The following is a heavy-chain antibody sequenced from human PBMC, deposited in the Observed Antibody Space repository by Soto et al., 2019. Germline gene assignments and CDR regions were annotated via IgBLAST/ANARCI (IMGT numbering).Heavy chain of an antibody. V-gene: IGHV4-59*01. D-gene: IGHD5-12*01. CDR2: IYYSGVT. Sequence: QGQLQESGPGLVKPSETLSLTCTVSGDSISTYNWGWIRQPPGKGLEWIGCIYYSGVTNYNPSLKSRVTISGATPKNQRSLKLNSVTAADTAVYYCARVAADIASWLDPWGQGTLVTVSS. CDR1: GDSISTYN. CDR3: ARVAADIASWLDP. J-gene: IGHJ5*02.